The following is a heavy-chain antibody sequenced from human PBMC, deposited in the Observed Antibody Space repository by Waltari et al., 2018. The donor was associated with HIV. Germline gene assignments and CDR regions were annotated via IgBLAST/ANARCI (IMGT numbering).Heavy chain of an antibody. Sequence: EVQLVQSGAEVKKPGESLKISCKGSGYSFTSYWIGWVRQMPGKGLEWMGIIYPGESDTRYSPSFQGQVNISADKSINTAYLQWSSLKASDTAMYYCARRRTMVRGVIRYYFGMDVWGQGTTVSVSS. CDR2: IYPGESDT. V-gene: IGHV5-51*03. D-gene: IGHD3-10*01. CDR3: ARRRTMVRGVIRYYFGMDV. CDR1: GYSFTSYW. J-gene: IGHJ6*02.